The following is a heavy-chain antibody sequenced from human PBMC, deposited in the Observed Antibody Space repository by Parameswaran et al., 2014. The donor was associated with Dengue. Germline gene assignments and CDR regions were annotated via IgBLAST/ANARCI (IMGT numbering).Heavy chain of an antibody. CDR2: INAGNGNT. Sequence: WVRQAPGQRLEWMGWINAGNGNTKYSQKFQGRVTITRDTSASTAYMELSSLRSEDTAVYYCARSYDILTGAKKFDYWGQGTLVTVSS. D-gene: IGHD3-9*01. J-gene: IGHJ4*02. CDR3: ARSYDILTGAKKFDY. V-gene: IGHV1-3*01.